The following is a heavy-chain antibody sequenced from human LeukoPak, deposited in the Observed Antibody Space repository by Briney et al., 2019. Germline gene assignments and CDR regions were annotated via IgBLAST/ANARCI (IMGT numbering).Heavy chain of an antibody. CDR2: ISSSSSYI. Sequence: PGGSLRLSCAASGFTFSSYSMNWVRQAPGKGLEWVSSISSSSSYIYYADSVKGRFTISRDNAKNSLYLQMNSLRAEDTAVYYCAREPGYSYGYFDYWGQGTLVTVSS. CDR1: GFTFSSYS. D-gene: IGHD5-18*01. CDR3: AREPGYSYGYFDY. J-gene: IGHJ4*02. V-gene: IGHV3-21*01.